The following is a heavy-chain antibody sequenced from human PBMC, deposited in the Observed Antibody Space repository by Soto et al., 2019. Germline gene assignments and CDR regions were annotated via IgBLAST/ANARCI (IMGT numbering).Heavy chain of an antibody. J-gene: IGHJ3*02. V-gene: IGHV4-39*01. D-gene: IGHD3-10*01. CDR2: IYYSGNT. CDR1: GDSISSSSYY. Sequence: QLQLQESGPGLVKPSETLSLTCTVSGDSISSSSYYWGWIRQPPGKGLEWIGSIYYSGNTYYNPSLKSRVTIYVDRSKNQFSLKLSSVTAADTAIYYCARLPMVRGLLEAFDIWGQGTMVTVSS. CDR3: ARLPMVRGLLEAFDI.